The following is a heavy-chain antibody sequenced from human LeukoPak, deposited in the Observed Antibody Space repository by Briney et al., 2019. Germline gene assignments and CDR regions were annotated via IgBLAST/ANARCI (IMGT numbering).Heavy chain of an antibody. Sequence: GGSLRLSCAASGFTFSSYGMHWVRQAPGKGLEWVAVISYDGSNKYYADSVKGRFTISRDNSKNTLYLQMNSLRAEDTAVYYCARDSRGTVLLWFGELLNYFDYWGQETLVTVSS. V-gene: IGHV3-30*03. CDR2: ISYDGSNK. J-gene: IGHJ4*02. D-gene: IGHD3-10*01. CDR1: GFTFSSYG. CDR3: ARDSRGTVLLWFGELLNYFDY.